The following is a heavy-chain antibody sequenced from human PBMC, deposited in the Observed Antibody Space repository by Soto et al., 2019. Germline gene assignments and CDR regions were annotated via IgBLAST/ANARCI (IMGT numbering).Heavy chain of an antibody. Sequence: QITLKESGPTLVKPTQTLTLTCTFSGFSLSTSGVSVGWIRQPPGKALEWLALIYWDNDIRYSPFLKSRLTTSKDTSKDQVLLTMTNMDPVDTATYYYAYAYTVSAWFQNWFDPWGQGTLVTVSS. J-gene: IGHJ5*02. CDR1: GFSLSTSGVS. CDR2: IYWDNDI. D-gene: IGHD6-19*01. CDR3: AYAYTVSAWFQNWFDP. V-gene: IGHV2-5*02.